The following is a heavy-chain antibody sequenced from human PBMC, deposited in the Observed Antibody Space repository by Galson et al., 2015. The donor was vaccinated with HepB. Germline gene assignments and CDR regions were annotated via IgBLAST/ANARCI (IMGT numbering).Heavy chain of an antibody. CDR1: GFTFSSYS. CDR2: ISSGGENI. V-gene: IGHV3-48*01. J-gene: IGHJ4*02. D-gene: IGHD3-10*01. CDR3: ARCPFRNYYDSGTYFDF. Sequence: SLRLSCAASGFTFSSYSFNWVRQAPGKGLQWTSYISSGGENIYYADSVKGRFTISRDNAKNSLYLQMNSLRADDTAVYYCARCPFRNYYDSGTYFDFWGQGTPVTVSP.